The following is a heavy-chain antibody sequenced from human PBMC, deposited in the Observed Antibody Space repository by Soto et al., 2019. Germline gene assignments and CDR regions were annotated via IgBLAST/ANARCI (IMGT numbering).Heavy chain of an antibody. CDR3: ARDPRQDDHTSGYYVYLDS. CDR1: GGSISNGGSY. D-gene: IGHD3-22*01. Sequence: PSETLSLTCTVSGGSISNGGSYWNWLRQFPGQGLEWIGYIFYTGSSYSNPSLKGRVGISVDTSKNQFSLRLSSVTAADTAVYSRARDPRQDDHTSGYYVYLDSWGQGTPVTVSS. V-gene: IGHV4-31*03. J-gene: IGHJ4*02. CDR2: IFYTGSS.